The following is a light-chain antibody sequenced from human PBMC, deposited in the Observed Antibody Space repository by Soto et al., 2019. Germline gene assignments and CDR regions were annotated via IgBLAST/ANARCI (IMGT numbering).Light chain of an antibody. J-gene: IGLJ2*01. CDR1: RSDVGGYNF. CDR3: SSYAGSNNVV. Sequence: QSALTQPPSASGSPGQSVTISCTGTRSDVGGYNFVSWYRQHPGKAPKLLIYAVSQRPSGVPARFSGSKSGNTASLTVSGLQAEDEADYYCSSYAGSNNVVFGGGTKLIVL. V-gene: IGLV2-8*01. CDR2: AVS.